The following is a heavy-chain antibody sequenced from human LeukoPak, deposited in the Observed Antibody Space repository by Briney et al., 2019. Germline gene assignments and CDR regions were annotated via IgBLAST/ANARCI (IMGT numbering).Heavy chain of an antibody. CDR2: LYDSGST. V-gene: IGHV4-4*07. D-gene: IGHD3-10*01. Sequence: SETLSLTCTVEGGSLSGYSWTWIRQPPGKGLEWIGRLYDSGSTNYNPSLKSRVTMSVDTSTNQFFLKMTSVTAADTGVYSCVRDSGTTGEVKFDPWGRGTLVTVSS. CDR3: VRDSGTTGEVKFDP. CDR1: GGSLSGYS. J-gene: IGHJ5*02.